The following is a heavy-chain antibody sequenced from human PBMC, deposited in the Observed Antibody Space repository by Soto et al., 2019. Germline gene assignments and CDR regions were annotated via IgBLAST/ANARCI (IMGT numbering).Heavy chain of an antibody. V-gene: IGHV3-49*03. CDR1: GFTFGDYA. CDR2: IRSKAYGGTT. CDR3: TRVELAAAGFYYYYGMDV. Sequence: SLRLSCTASGFTFGDYAMSWFRQAPGKGLEWVGFIRSKAYGGTTEYAASVKGRFTISRDDSKSIAYLQMNSLKTEDTAVYYCTRVELAAAGFYYYYGMDVWGQGTTVTVSS. J-gene: IGHJ6*02. D-gene: IGHD6-13*01.